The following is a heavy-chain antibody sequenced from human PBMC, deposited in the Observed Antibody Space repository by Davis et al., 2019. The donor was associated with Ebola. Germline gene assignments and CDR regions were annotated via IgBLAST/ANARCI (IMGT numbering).Heavy chain of an antibody. V-gene: IGHV1-46*01. D-gene: IGHD1-26*01. CDR1: GYTFTNYY. CDR2: INPNDGRT. CDR3: ARTSIVGTTTTASDI. J-gene: IGHJ3*02. Sequence: AASVKVSCKASGYTFTNYYMHWVRQAPGQGLEWMGMINPNDGRTIYAQKFQGRVTVTRDTSTTAAYMELRSLRSDDTAVYFCARTSIVGTTTTASDIWGQGTMVTVSS.